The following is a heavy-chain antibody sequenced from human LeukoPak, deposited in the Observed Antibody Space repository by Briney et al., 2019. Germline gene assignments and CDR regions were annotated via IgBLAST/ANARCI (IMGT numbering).Heavy chain of an antibody. CDR3: ARGRLDVLRFLEWPKPLIDV. J-gene: IGHJ6*04. V-gene: IGHV3-64*01. CDR1: GFTFSSYA. CDR2: ISSSGGST. D-gene: IGHD3-3*01. Sequence: GGSLRLSCAASGFTFSSYAMHWVRQAPGKGLEYVSAISSSGGSTYYANSVKGRFTISRDNSKNTLYLQMGSLRAEDMAVYYCARGRLDVLRFLEWPKPLIDVWGKGTTVTVSS.